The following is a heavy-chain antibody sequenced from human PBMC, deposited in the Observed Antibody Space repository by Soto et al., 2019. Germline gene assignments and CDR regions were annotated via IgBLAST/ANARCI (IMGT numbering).Heavy chain of an antibody. D-gene: IGHD1-1*01. Sequence: SETLSLTCTVSGGSISSYYWSLLRQPPGKGLEWIGYIYYSGSTNYNPSLKSRVTISVDTSKNQFSLKLSSVTAADTAVYYCARRYGYSFDYWGQGTLVTVSS. CDR1: GGSISSYY. V-gene: IGHV4-59*08. CDR3: ARRYGYSFDY. CDR2: IYYSGST. J-gene: IGHJ4*02.